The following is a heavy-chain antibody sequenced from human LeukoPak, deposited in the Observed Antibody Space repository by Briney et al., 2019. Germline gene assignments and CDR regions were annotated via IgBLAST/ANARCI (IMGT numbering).Heavy chain of an antibody. CDR2: IKEDGGEG. V-gene: IGHV3-7*01. CDR1: GFTFSSYW. CDR3: ATRYCTISACRASSYKSFDV. Sequence: GGSLRLSCAASGFTFSSYWMTWVRQAPGRGLEWVANIKEDGGEGYYVDSVKGRFTVSRDNAKNSLYLQLTSLRAEDTAVYYCATRYCTISACRASSYKSFDVWGKGTTVTVSS. J-gene: IGHJ6*04. D-gene: IGHD2-8*01.